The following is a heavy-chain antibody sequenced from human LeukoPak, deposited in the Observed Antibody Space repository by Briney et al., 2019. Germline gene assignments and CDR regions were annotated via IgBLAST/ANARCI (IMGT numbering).Heavy chain of an antibody. CDR2: IYDSGST. CDR3: ARFYYDGSAYYRFDY. Sequence: PSETPSLTCTVSSGSISSYYWSWIRQPPGKGLEWIGYIYDSGSTNYNPSLKSRVTISVNTSKNQFSLKLTSVTAADTAVYYCARFYYDGSAYYRFDYWGQGALVTVSS. D-gene: IGHD3-22*01. CDR1: SGSISSYY. J-gene: IGHJ4*02. V-gene: IGHV4-59*08.